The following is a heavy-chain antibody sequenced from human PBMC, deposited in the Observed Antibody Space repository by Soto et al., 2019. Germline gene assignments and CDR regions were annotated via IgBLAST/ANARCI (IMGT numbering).Heavy chain of an antibody. CDR1: GYTLTELS. CDR2: IIPIFGTA. V-gene: IGHV1-69*13. CDR3: ARSGNYYDSSGYYNY. J-gene: IGHJ4*02. D-gene: IGHD3-22*01. Sequence: ASVKVSCKVSGYTLTELSMHWVRQAPGKGLEWMGGIIPIFGTANYAQKFQGRVTITADESTSTAYMELSSLRSEDTAVYYCARSGNYYDSSGYYNYWGQGTLVTVSS.